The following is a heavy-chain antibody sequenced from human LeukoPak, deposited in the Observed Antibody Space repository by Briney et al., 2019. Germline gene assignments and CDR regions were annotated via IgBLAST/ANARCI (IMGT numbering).Heavy chain of an antibody. D-gene: IGHD3-22*01. CDR3: ARDYRETYYYDSSGYYYRDY. V-gene: IGHV1-46*01. CDR1: GYTFTSYY. J-gene: IGHJ4*02. CDR2: INPSGGST. Sequence: ASVKVSCTASGYTFTSYYMHWVRQAPGQGLEWMGIINPSGGSTSYAQKFQGRVTMTRDTSTSTVYMELSSLRSEDTAVYYYARDYRETYYYDSSGYYYRDYWGQGTLVTVSS.